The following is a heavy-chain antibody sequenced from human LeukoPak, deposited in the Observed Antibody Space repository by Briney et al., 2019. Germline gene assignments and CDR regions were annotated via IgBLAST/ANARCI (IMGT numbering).Heavy chain of an antibody. CDR3: AKSLKYFDY. CDR2: ISGSGGST. V-gene: IGHV3-23*01. D-gene: IGHD3-10*01. J-gene: IGHJ4*02. Sequence: GGSLRLSCAASGFTFEDFAMHWVRQPPGKGLEWVSAISGSGGSTYYADSVKGRFTISRDNSKNTLYLQMNSLRAEDTAVYYCAKSLKYFDYWGQGTLVTVSS. CDR1: GFTFEDFA.